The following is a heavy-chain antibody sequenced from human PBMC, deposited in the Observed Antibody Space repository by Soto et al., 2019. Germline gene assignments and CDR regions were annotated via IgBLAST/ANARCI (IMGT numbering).Heavy chain of an antibody. CDR1: GGTFSSYT. D-gene: IGHD4-17*01. CDR3: ARDPDYGDSSIYFDY. V-gene: IGHV1-69*08. Sequence: QVQLVQSGAEVKKPGSSVKVSCKASGGTFSSYTISWVRQAPGQGLEWMGRIIPILGIANYAQKFQGRVTITADKSTSTAYMELSSLRSEDTGVYYCARDPDYGDSSIYFDYWGQGTLVTVSS. CDR2: IIPILGIA. J-gene: IGHJ4*02.